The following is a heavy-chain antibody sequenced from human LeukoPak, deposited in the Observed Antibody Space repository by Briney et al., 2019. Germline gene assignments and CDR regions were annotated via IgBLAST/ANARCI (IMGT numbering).Heavy chain of an antibody. D-gene: IGHD4-11*01. CDR1: GFTFSDYY. CDR3: TRDLLQWVSDY. CDR2: ISNSDTTI. J-gene: IGHJ4*02. V-gene: IGHV3-11*01. Sequence: GGSLRLSCAASGFTFSDYYMSWVRQAPGKGLEWVSSISNSDTTIYYADSVKGRFTISRDNAKNSLYLQMNSLRAEDTAVYYCTRDLLQWVSDYWGQGSLVTVSS.